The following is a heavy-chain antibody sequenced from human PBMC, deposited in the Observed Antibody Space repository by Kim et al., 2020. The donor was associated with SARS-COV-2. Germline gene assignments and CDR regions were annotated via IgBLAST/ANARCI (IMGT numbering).Heavy chain of an antibody. D-gene: IGHD2-2*01. V-gene: IGHV3-23*01. CDR3: AKGAPRKIVVVPAAANYFDY. Sequence: GGSLRLSCAASGFTFSSYAMSWVRQAPGKGLEWVSAISGSGGSTYYADSVKGRFTISRDNSKNTLYLQMNSLRAEDTAVYYCAKGAPRKIVVVPAAANYFDYWGQGTLVTVSS. CDR1: GFTFSSYA. CDR2: ISGSGGST. J-gene: IGHJ4*02.